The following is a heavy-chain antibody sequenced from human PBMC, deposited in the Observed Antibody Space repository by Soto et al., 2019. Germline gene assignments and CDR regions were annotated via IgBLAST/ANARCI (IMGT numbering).Heavy chain of an antibody. CDR2: INHSGST. J-gene: IGHJ4*02. CDR1: GGSFSGYY. Sequence: QVQLQQWGAGLLKPSETLSLTCAVYGGSFSGYYWSWIRQPPGKGLEWIGEINHSGSTNYNPSLKGRVTISVDTSKNQYSLKLSPVAAADTAVYYCAGRNEAAAGFDYWGQGTLVTVSS. V-gene: IGHV4-34*01. D-gene: IGHD6-13*01. CDR3: AGRNEAAAGFDY.